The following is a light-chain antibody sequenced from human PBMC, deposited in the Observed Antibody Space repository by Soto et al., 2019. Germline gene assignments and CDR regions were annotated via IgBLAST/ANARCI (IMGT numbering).Light chain of an antibody. J-gene: IGLJ3*02. Sequence: QSALTQPASVSGSPGQSITISCTGTSSDVGSYNLVSWYQQHPGTAPKLMIYEVSKRPSGVSNRFSGSKSGNTAPLTTSGLPAEDEDDYYCCSYAGSRVFGGGTKVTVL. CDR2: EVS. CDR3: CSYAGSRV. CDR1: SSDVGSYNL. V-gene: IGLV2-23*02.